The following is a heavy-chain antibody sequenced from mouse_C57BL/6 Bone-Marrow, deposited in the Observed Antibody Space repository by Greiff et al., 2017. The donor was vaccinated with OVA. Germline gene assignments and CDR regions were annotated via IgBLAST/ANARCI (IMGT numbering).Heavy chain of an antibody. CDR1: GYTFTSYW. J-gene: IGHJ2*01. CDR2: IDPSDSYT. V-gene: IGHV1-50*01. CDR3: AIGGPLDY. Sequence: LQESGAELVKPGASVKLSCKASGYTFTSYWMQWVKQRPGQGLEWIGEIDPSDSYTNYNQKFKGKATLTVDTSSSTAYMQLSSLTSEDSAVYYCAIGGPLDYWGQGTTLTVSS. D-gene: IGHD3-3*01.